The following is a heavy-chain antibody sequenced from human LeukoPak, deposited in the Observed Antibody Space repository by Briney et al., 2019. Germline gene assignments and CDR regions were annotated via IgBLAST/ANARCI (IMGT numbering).Heavy chain of an antibody. CDR3: ARQQGFLVWLSPPDY. CDR1: GGSISRNDYY. V-gene: IGHV4-30-4*08. CDR2: IYYSGST. J-gene: IGHJ4*02. Sequence: PSQTLSLTCTVSGGSISRNDYYWSWLRQPPGKGLEWIGYIYYSGSTYYNPSLKSRVTISVDTSKNQFSLKLSSVTAADTAVYYCARQQGFLVWLSPPDYWGQGTLVTVSS. D-gene: IGHD3-3*01.